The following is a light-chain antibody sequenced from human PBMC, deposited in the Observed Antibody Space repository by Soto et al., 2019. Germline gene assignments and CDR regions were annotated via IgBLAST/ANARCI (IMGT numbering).Light chain of an antibody. Sequence: IQLTQSPSSLSSSVGDRGTIPFPASQGNSNYFAWYQQKPGKAPKLLIYAASTLQSGVPSRFRGSGSGTDFTLTISSLQPEDFATYYCQQLNSFPYTFGQGTNLEIK. CDR2: AAS. CDR3: QQLNSFPYT. V-gene: IGKV1-9*01. CDR1: QGNSNY. J-gene: IGKJ2*01.